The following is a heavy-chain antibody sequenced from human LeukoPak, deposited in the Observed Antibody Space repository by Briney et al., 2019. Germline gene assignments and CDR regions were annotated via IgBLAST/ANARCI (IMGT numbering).Heavy chain of an antibody. Sequence: ASVQVSCKASGYTFTGYYMHWVRQAPGQGLEWMGWINPASGVTNSAQKFQGRVTMTKDTSITTAYMELSRLRSDDTAVYYCTVGPTNFYHFDHWGQGTLVTVSS. CDR1: GYTFTGYY. J-gene: IGHJ5*02. CDR2: INPASGVT. V-gene: IGHV1-2*02. CDR3: TVGPTNFYHFDH. D-gene: IGHD1-26*01.